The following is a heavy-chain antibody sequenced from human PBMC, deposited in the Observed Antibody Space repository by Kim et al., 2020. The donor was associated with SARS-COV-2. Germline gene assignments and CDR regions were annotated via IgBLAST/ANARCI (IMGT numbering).Heavy chain of an antibody. CDR2: INRDGNEK. CDR1: GFSLSDHW. CDR3: ATPCSNGYYRF. J-gene: IGHJ4*02. D-gene: IGHD1-26*01. V-gene: IGHV3-7*01. Sequence: GGSLRLSCVASGFSLSDHWMSWVRQAPGKGPEWVANINRDGNEKHYVDSVKGRFTISRDNTKNSLYLQMNSLRAEDTALYYCATPCSNGYYRFWGQGTLVTVSS.